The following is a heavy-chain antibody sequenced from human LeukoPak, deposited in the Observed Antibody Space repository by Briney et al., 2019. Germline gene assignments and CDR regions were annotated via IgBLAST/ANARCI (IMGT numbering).Heavy chain of an antibody. CDR1: GFTFSSYW. D-gene: IGHD2-8*02. V-gene: IGHV3-23*01. J-gene: IGHJ4*02. CDR3: AKDTDATGGTCFYH. CDR2: ISGSGGST. Sequence: GGSLRLSCAASGFTFSSYWMHWVRQAPGKGLVWVSAISGSGGSTYYADSVKGRFTISRDNSKNTLYLQMNSLRAEDTAIYYCAKDTDATGGTCFYHWGRGTLVTVSS.